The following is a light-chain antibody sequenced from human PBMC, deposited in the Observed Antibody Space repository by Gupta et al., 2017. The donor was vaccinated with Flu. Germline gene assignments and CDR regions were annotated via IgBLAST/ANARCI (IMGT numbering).Light chain of an antibody. Sequence: SPSTLSASVGDRVTITCRASQSISSWLAWYQQKPGKAPKLLIYKASSLESGVPSRFSGSGSGTEFTLTISSLQPDDFATYYCQQYNSFPTFGQGTNVEIK. CDR1: QSISSW. V-gene: IGKV1-5*03. CDR2: KAS. CDR3: QQYNSFPT. J-gene: IGKJ1*01.